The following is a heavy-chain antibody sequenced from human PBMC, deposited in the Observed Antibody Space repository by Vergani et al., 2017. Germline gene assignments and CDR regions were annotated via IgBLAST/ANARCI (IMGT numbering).Heavy chain of an antibody. CDR3: ARDQGTVRVGSGSYYTDYYGMDV. CDR2: INPNSGGT. CDR1: GYTFTGYY. D-gene: IGHD3-10*01. V-gene: IGHV1-2*02. J-gene: IGHJ6*02. Sequence: QVQLVQSGAEVKKPGASVKVSCKASGYTFTGYYMHWVRQAPGQGLEWMGWINPNSGGTNYTQKFQGRVTMTRDTSISTAYMELSRLRSDDTAVDYCARDQGTVRVGSGSYYTDYYGMDVWGQGTTVTVSS.